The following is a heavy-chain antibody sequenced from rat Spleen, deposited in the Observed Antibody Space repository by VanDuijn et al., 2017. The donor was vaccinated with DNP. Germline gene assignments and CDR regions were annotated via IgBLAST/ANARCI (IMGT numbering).Heavy chain of an antibody. CDR3: ATSPGPNWFAY. V-gene: IGHV5-29*01. CDR1: GFTFSNSG. CDR2: ISYDGTRT. J-gene: IGHJ3*01. Sequence: EVQLVESGGGLVQPGRSLKLSCAASGFTFSNSGMHWIRQAPKKGLEWVTTISYDGTRTYYRDSVMGRFTISRDDAKSTLYLQMDSLRSEDTATYYCATSPGPNWFAYWGQGTLVTVSS. D-gene: IGHD1-4*01.